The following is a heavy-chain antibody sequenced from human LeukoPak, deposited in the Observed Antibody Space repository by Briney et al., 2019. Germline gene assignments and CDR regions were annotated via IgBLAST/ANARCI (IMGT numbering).Heavy chain of an antibody. Sequence: GASVKASCKASGGTFSSEAFIWVRQAPGQGLEWMGGIIPIFGRADYAQKFQDIVTITTDESTSTVYMELSSLRSEDTAVYYCARGETILNWFDPWGQGTLVTVSS. CDR2: IIPIFGRA. CDR3: ARGETILNWFDP. D-gene: IGHD1-1*01. CDR1: GGTFSSEA. J-gene: IGHJ5*02. V-gene: IGHV1-69*05.